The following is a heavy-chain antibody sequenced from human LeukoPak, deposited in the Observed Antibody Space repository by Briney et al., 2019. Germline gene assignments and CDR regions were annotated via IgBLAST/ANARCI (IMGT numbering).Heavy chain of an antibody. V-gene: IGHV3-21*01. J-gene: IGHJ5*02. CDR3: ARGADGVSSNSRGWFDP. D-gene: IGHD2-15*01. CDR2: ISTSSSYI. CDR1: EFTFITYW. Sequence: GGSLRLSCAASEFTFITYWMSWVRQAPGKGLEWVSSISTSSSYIYYADSLKGRFTISRHNAKNSLYLHMNSLRAEDTAVYYCARGADGVSSNSRGWFDPWGQGTLVTVSS.